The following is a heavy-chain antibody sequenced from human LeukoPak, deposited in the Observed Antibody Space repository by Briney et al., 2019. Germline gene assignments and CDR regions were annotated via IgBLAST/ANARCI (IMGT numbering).Heavy chain of an antibody. V-gene: IGHV3-48*04. CDR2: ISSGSSTK. CDR1: GFTFSSYS. J-gene: IGHJ4*02. Sequence: GGSLRLSCAASGFTFSSYSMNWVRQAPGKGLEWVSYISSGSSTKYYADSVKGRFTISRDNAKNSLYLQMNSLRAEDTAVYYCARESDRYPTPLDYWGQGTLVTVSS. D-gene: IGHD1-1*01. CDR3: ARESDRYPTPLDY.